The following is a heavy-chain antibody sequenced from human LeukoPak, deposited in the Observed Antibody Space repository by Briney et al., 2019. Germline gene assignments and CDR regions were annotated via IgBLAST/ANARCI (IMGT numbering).Heavy chain of an antibody. CDR2: IYHSGST. V-gene: IGHV4-38-2*01. CDR1: GYSISSGYY. Sequence: SETLSLTCAVSGYSISSGYYWGWIRQPPGKGLEWIRSIYHSGSTYYNPSLKSRVTISVDTSKNQFSLKLSSVTAADTAVYYCASQDILTGYFLDPWGQGTLVTVSS. D-gene: IGHD3-9*01. CDR3: ASQDILTGYFLDP. J-gene: IGHJ5*02.